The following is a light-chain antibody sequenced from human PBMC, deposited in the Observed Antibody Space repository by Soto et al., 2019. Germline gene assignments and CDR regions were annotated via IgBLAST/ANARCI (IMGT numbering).Light chain of an antibody. CDR2: DAS. Sequence: ELLLTQSPGTLSLSPGERATLSCRASQNVNSMYIAWYQQRPGQALRLLIYDASKLEPGVPSRLSGGGSGTEFTLTISSLQPDDFATYYCQQYSTYPLTFGGGTKVDIK. V-gene: IGKV3-20*01. CDR3: QQYSTYPLT. CDR1: QNVNSMY. J-gene: IGKJ4*01.